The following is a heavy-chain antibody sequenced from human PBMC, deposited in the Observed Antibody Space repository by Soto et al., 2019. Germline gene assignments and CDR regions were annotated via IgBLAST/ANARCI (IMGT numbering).Heavy chain of an antibody. CDR1: GGTFSSYA. CDR2: IIPIFGTA. Sequence: SVKVSCKASGGTFSSYAISWVRQAPGQGLEWMGGIIPIFGTANYAQKFQGRVTITADESTSTAYMELSSLRSEDTAVYYCSREGQGTASKGAFESWGQGTMVTVS. CDR3: SREGQGTASKGAFES. D-gene: IGHD2-21*02. V-gene: IGHV1-69*13. J-gene: IGHJ3*02.